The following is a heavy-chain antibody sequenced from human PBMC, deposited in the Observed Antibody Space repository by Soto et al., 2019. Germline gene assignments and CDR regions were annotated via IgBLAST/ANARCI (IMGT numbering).Heavy chain of an antibody. V-gene: IGHV1-8*01. J-gene: IGHJ6*02. CDR1: GYTFSDFD. D-gene: IGHD3-16*01. Sequence: QAHLEQSGAEVKRPGASVKVSCKASGYTFSDFDINWLRQASGQGPEWMGWMNAKSGDTFFAQRLHGKFNMTLDTSLSTAYMEVGSLTSDDTAMYYCARGNPVNYAGFDVWGQGTTVAVSS. CDR2: MNAKSGDT. CDR3: ARGNPVNYAGFDV.